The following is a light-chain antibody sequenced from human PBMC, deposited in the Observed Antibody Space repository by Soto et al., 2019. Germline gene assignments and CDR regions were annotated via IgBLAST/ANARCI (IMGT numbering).Light chain of an antibody. V-gene: IGKV3-15*01. J-gene: IGKJ1*01. CDR2: GAS. Sequence: EIGMTQSPATLSVSPGERATLSCRASQSVSSNLAWYQQKPGQAPRLLIYGASTRATGIPARFSGSGSGTEFTLTISSLQSEDFAVYYCQQYNSWPRTFGQGTKVEIK. CDR3: QQYNSWPRT. CDR1: QSVSSN.